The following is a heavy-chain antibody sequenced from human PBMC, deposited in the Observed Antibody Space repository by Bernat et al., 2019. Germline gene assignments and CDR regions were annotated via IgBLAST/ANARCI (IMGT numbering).Heavy chain of an antibody. D-gene: IGHD2-15*01. CDR3: ARDRYGSGGSCSDAFEI. Sequence: QVQLVQSGAEVKKPGASVKVSCKASGYTFTSYAMHWVRQAPGQRLEWMGWINAGNGNTKYSQKFQGRVTITRDTSASTAYMELSSLRSEDTAVYYCARDRYGSGGSCSDAFEIWGQGTMVTVSS. J-gene: IGHJ3*02. CDR2: INAGNGNT. CDR1: GYTFTSYA. V-gene: IGHV1-3*01.